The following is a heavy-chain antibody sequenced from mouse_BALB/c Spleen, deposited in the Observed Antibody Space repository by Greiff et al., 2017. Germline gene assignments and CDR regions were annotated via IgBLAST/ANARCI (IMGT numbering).Heavy chain of an antibody. Sequence: EVQLQQSGAELVKPGASVKLSCTASGFNIKDTYMHWVKQRPEQGLEWIGRIDPANGNTKYDPKFQGKATITADTSSNTAYLQLSSLTSEDTAVYCRARRGNYAMDYWGQGTSVTVSS. D-gene: IGHD2-14*01. CDR3: ARRGNYAMDY. CDR1: GFNIKDTY. CDR2: IDPANGNT. J-gene: IGHJ4*01. V-gene: IGHV14-3*02.